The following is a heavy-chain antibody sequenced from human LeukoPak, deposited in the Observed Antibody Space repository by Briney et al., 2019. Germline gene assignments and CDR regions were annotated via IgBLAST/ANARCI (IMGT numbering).Heavy chain of an antibody. CDR3: ARGGYFDL. J-gene: IGHJ2*01. CDR1: GYTFTTHG. Sequence: ASVNVSCKASGYTFTTHGIAWVRQAPGQGLEWMGWISAHNGNTNYVQSLQGRVTMTTDTSTNTAYMELRSLRSDDTAVYYCARGGYFDLWGRRTLVTVSS. CDR2: ISAHNGNT. V-gene: IGHV1-18*01.